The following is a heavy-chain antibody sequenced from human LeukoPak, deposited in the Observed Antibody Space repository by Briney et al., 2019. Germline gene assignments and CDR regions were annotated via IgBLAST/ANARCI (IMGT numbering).Heavy chain of an antibody. J-gene: IGHJ4*02. CDR2: ISGSGGST. Sequence: GGSLRLSCAASGFTFRNYAMNWVRQAPGKGLEWVSAISGSGGSTYYADSVKGRFTISRDNSKNTLYLQMNSLRAEDTAVYYCARGGEMATQPTGYWGQGTLVTVSS. D-gene: IGHD5-24*01. V-gene: IGHV3-23*01. CDR3: ARGGEMATQPTGY. CDR1: GFTFRNYA.